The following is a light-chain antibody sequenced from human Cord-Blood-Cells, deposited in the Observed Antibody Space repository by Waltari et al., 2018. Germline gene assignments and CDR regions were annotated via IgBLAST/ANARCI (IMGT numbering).Light chain of an antibody. J-gene: IGLJ2*01. CDR3: CSYAGSSTFVV. CDR1: STDVGSFNI. Sequence: QSALPQPASVSGSPGPSITISCTGNSTDVGSFNIFSCYQQPPGKAPNLMLYEGSKRPSGVSNRFSGSKSGNTASLTISGLQAEDEADYYCCSYAGSSTFVVFGGGTKLTVL. CDR2: EGS. V-gene: IGLV2-23*01.